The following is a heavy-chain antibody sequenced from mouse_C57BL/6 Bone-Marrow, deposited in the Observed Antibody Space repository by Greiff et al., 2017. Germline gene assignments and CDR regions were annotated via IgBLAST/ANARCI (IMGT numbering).Heavy chain of an antibody. J-gene: IGHJ3*01. D-gene: IGHD2-4*01. V-gene: IGHV5-12*01. CDR3: ARPPYYDYDGFAY. CDR2: ISHGGGST. CDR1: GFTFSDYY. Sequence: EVKLMESGGGLVQPGGSLKLSCAASGFTFSDYYMYWVRQTPEKRLEWVAYISHGGGSTYYPDTVKGRFTISRDNAKNTLYLQMSRLKSEDTAMYYCARPPYYDYDGFAYWGQGTLVTVSA.